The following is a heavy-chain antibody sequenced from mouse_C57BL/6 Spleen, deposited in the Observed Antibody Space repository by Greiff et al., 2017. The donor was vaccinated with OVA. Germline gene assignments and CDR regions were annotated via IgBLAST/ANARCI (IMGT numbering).Heavy chain of an antibody. CDR1: GFTFSDYG. J-gene: IGHJ1*03. D-gene: IGHD3-3*01. V-gene: IGHV5-17*01. CDR3: ARTWGDGYFDV. Sequence: EVKLVESGGGLVKPGGSLKLSCAASGFTFSDYGMHWVRQAPEKGLEWVAYISSGSSTIYYADTVKGRFTISRDNAKNTLFLQMTSLRSEDTAMYYCARTWGDGYFDVWGTGTTVTVSS. CDR2: ISSGSSTI.